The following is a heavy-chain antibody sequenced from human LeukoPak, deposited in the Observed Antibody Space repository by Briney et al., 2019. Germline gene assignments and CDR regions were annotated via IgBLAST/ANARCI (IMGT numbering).Heavy chain of an antibody. V-gene: IGHV1-69*01. D-gene: IGHD2-15*01. Sequence: SVKVSCKASGGTFSSYAISWVRQAPGQGLEWMGGIIPIFGTANYAQKFQGRVTITADESTSTAYMELSSLRSEDTAVYYCARDLKAYCSGGSCYRLDYWAREPWSPSPQ. J-gene: IGHJ4*02. CDR2: IIPIFGTA. CDR3: ARDLKAYCSGGSCYRLDY. CDR1: GGTFSSYA.